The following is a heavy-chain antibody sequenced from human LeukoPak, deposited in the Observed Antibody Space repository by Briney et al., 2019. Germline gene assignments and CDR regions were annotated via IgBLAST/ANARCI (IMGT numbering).Heavy chain of an antibody. D-gene: IGHD6-19*01. CDR3: ARRRYSSGWTFDY. CDR1: GGSFSGYY. J-gene: IGHJ4*02. Sequence: SETLSLTCDGYGGSFSGYYCSWIRQPPGKGLEWFGEINHSGSTNYNPSLKSRVTISVDTSKNQFSLKLSSVTAADTAVYYCARRRYSSGWTFDYWGQGTLVTVSS. V-gene: IGHV4-34*01. CDR2: INHSGST.